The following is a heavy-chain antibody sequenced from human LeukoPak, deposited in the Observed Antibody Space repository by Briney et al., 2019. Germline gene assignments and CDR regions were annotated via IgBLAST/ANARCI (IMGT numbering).Heavy chain of an antibody. J-gene: IGHJ2*01. Sequence: SETLSLTCTVSGGSISSYYWSWLRQPPGKGLEWIGYIYYSGSTSYNPSLKSRVTISVDTSKNQFSLKLSSVTAADTAVYYCARDTKTGYFDLWGRGTLVTVSS. CDR1: GGSISSYY. CDR3: ARDTKTGYFDL. CDR2: IYYSGST. D-gene: IGHD3-3*01. V-gene: IGHV4-59*01.